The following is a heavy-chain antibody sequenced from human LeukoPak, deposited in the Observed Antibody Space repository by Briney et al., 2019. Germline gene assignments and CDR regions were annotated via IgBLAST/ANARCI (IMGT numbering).Heavy chain of an antibody. J-gene: IGHJ5*02. CDR2: IYHSGST. CDR1: GGSISSSSYY. D-gene: IGHD2-2*01. V-gene: IGHV4-39*07. CDR3: AATPKEGKYCSRTSCYPRPNWFDP. Sequence: SETLSLTCTVSGGSISSSSYYWGWIRQPPGKGLEWIGSIYHSGSTYYNPSLKSRVTISVDTSKNQFSLKLSSVTAADTAVYFCAATPKEGKYCSRTSCYPRPNWFDPWGQGTLVTVSS.